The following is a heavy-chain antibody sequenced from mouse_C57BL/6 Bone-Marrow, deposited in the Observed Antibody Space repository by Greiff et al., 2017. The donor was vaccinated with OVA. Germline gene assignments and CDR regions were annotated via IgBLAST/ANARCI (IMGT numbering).Heavy chain of an antibody. V-gene: IGHV1-82*01. CDR1: GYAFSSSW. D-gene: IGHD1-1*01. J-gene: IGHJ4*01. CDR3: ASTLVIDEDAMDY. CDR2: IYPGDGDT. Sequence: QVQLKESGPELVKPGASVKISCKASGYAFSSSWMNWVKQRPGKGLEWIGRIYPGDGDTNYNGKFKGKATLTADKSSSTAYMQLSRLTSEDSAVYFCASTLVIDEDAMDYWGQGTSVTVST.